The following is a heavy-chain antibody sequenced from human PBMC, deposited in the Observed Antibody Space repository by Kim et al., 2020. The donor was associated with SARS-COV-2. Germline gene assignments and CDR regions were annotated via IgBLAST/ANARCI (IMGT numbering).Heavy chain of an antibody. CDR1: GFTFSSYA. D-gene: IGHD1-1*01. CDR2: ISYDGSNK. J-gene: IGHJ4*02. CDR3: ARGRDYWNY. Sequence: GGSLRLSCAASGFTFSSYAMHWVRQAPGKGLEWVAVISYDGSNKYYADSVKGRFTISRDNSKNTLYLQMNSLRAEDTAVYYCARGRDYWNYWGQGTLVTVSS. V-gene: IGHV3-30*04.